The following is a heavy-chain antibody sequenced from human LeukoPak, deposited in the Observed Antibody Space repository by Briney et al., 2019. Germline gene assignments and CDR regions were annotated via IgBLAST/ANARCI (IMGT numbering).Heavy chain of an antibody. V-gene: IGHV3-66*01. D-gene: IGHD3-16*01. CDR1: GFTVSSDY. J-gene: IGHJ6*02. CDR3: ARDRGILPYGMDV. Sequence: GGSLRLSCAASGFTVSSDYMSWVRQAPGKGLEWVSVIYSGGSTYYADSVKGRFIISRDNSKNTLYLQMNSLRVEDTAVYFCARDRGILPYGMDVWGQGTRSPSP. CDR2: IYSGGST.